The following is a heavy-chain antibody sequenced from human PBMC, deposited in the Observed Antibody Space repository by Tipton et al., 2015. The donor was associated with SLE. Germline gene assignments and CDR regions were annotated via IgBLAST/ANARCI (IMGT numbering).Heavy chain of an antibody. CDR1: GFTFSTSA. Sequence: QLVQSGAEVKKPGTSVKVSCKTSGFTFSTSAIQWVRQARGQRLEWIGWVVVDSGNTDYAQIFQGRVTITRDMSTGTSYMELSSLRSDATAVYFCAADRGPASDDAFDIWGQGTMLTVS. D-gene: IGHD2-2*01. CDR3: AADRGPASDDAFDI. CDR2: VVVDSGNT. V-gene: IGHV1-58*02. J-gene: IGHJ3*02.